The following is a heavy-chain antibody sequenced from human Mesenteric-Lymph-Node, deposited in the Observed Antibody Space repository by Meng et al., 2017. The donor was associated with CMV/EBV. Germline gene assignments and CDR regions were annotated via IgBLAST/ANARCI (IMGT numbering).Heavy chain of an antibody. V-gene: IGHV1-18*01. CDR3: ARDRHYYYGMDV. CDR2: IGGDSGTA. CDR1: GYTFTSFA. J-gene: IGHJ6*02. Sequence: ASVKVSCKASGYTFTSFAISWVRQAPGQGLEWMGWIGGDSGTADYAEKVQDRVTMTTDTSTSTAYMELRNLGPGDTAVYYCARDRHYYYGMDVWGQGTTVTVSS.